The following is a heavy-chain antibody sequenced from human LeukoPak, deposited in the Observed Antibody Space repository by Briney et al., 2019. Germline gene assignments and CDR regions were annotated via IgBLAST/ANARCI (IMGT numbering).Heavy chain of an antibody. CDR3: AGDTSGYYYVDY. J-gene: IGHJ4*02. D-gene: IGHD3-22*01. V-gene: IGHV3-53*01. Sequence: PGGSLRLSCAASGFTVSSNYMSWVRQAPGKGLEWVSVIYSGGSTYYADSVKGRFTVSRDNSKNMLYLQMKSLRVEDTAVYYCAGDTSGYYYVDYWGQGTLVTVSS. CDR2: IYSGGST. CDR1: GFTVSSNY.